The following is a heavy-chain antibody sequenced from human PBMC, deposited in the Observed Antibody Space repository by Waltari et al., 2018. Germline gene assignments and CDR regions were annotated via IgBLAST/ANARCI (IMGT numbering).Heavy chain of an antibody. CDR1: GYTFTGSY. V-gene: IGHV1-2*04. CDR2: INPNSGGT. D-gene: IGHD3-22*01. CDR3: ARSLYDSSGYYGY. J-gene: IGHJ4*02. Sequence: QVQLVQSGAEVKKPGASVEVSCKASGYTFTGSYMHWVRRAPGQGLEWMGWINPNSGGTNYAQKFQGWVTMTRDTSISTAYMELSRLRSDDTAVYYCARSLYDSSGYYGYWGQGTLVTVSS.